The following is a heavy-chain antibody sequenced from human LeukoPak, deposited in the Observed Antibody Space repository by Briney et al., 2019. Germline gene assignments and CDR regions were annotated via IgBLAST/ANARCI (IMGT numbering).Heavy chain of an antibody. CDR1: GFTVSSNY. J-gene: IGHJ4*02. Sequence: GGSLRLSCAASGFTVSSNYMSWVRQAPGKGLEWVSVIYSGGSTYYADSVKGRFTISRDNAKNSLYLLMNSLRAEDTAVYYCARDARVVIDYWGQGTLVTVSS. CDR3: ARDARVVIDY. V-gene: IGHV3-53*01. D-gene: IGHD2-15*01. CDR2: IYSGGST.